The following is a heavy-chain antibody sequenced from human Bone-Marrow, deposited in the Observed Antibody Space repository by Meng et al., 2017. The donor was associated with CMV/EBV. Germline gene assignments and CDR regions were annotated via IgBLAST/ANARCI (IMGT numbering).Heavy chain of an antibody. J-gene: IGHJ3*02. CDR3: ARDPSGVRGSNAAFEI. D-gene: IGHD2-8*01. V-gene: IGHV3-21*01. CDR2: ISSSSSYI. CDR1: GFIFSSYN. Sequence: GESLKISCAASGFIFSSYNINWIRQAPGRGLEWVSSISSSSSYIYYADSVKGRFTISRHNAKNSLYLQVDSLSAEDTAVYYCARDPSGVRGSNAAFEIWGQGTLVTVSS.